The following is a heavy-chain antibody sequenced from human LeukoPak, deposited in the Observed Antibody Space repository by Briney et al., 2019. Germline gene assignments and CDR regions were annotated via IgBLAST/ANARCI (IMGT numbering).Heavy chain of an antibody. V-gene: IGHV3-23*01. CDR3: ATPEGPARSYYYYMDV. CDR1: GFTFSSYA. CDR2: ISGSGGST. J-gene: IGHJ6*03. Sequence: GGSLRLSCAASGFTFSSYAMSWVRQAPGKGLEWASAISGSGGSTYYADSVKGRFTISRDNSKNTLYLQMNSLRAEDTAVYYCATPEGPARSYYYYMDVWGKGTTATVSS. D-gene: IGHD2-15*01.